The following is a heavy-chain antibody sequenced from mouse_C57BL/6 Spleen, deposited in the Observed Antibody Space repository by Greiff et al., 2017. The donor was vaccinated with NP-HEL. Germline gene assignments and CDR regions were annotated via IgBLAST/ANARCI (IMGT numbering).Heavy chain of an antibody. CDR2: ISSGGSYT. D-gene: IGHD2-4*01. J-gene: IGHJ2*01. V-gene: IGHV5-6*01. CDR3: ARVGYDYALDY. Sequence: EVKLMESGGDLVKPGGSLKLSCAASGFTFSSYGMSWVRQTPDKRLEWVATISSGGSYTYYPDSVKGRFTISRDNAKNTLYLQMSSLKSEDTAMYYCARVGYDYALDYWGQGTTLTVSS. CDR1: GFTFSSYG.